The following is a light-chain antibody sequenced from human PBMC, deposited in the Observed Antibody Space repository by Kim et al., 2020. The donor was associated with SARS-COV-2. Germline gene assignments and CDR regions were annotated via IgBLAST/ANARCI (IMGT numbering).Light chain of an antibody. J-gene: IGKJ2*01. V-gene: IGKV1-9*01. CDR3: QQVNEYPVT. CDR1: QVISSN. Sequence: SASVGDRVTVTCRASQVISSNVAWYQQKPGKAPNLLIYNVSSLQSGVSSRFGGSGSGTDFTLTITSLQPEDFATYYCQQVNEYPVTFGQGTKLEI. CDR2: NVS.